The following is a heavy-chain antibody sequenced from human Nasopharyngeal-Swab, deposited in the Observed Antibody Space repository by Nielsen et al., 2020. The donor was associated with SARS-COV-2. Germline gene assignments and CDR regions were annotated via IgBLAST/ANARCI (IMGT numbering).Heavy chain of an antibody. V-gene: IGHV3-23*01. J-gene: IGHJ4*02. CDR1: GFTFSSYA. Sequence: GESLKISCAASGFTFSSYAMSWVRQAPGKGLEWVSAISGSGGSTYYADSVKGRFTISRDNSKNTLYLQMDSLRAEDTAIYYCVKDYPELVGSSSIFDYWGQGIQVTVSS. CDR2: ISGSGGST. D-gene: IGHD3-10*01. CDR3: VKDYPELVGSSSIFDY.